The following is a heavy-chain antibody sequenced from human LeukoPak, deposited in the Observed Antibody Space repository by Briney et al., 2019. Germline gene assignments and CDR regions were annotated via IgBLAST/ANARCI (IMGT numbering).Heavy chain of an antibody. CDR1: GFTFSSHS. Sequence: GGSLRLSCAASGFTFSSHSMNWVRQAPGKGLEWVSYISSSGNTKHYVDSGKGRFTISRDNAKNSVYLQMNSLRDEDTAVYYCARDLTSVPTRWGQGTLVTISS. CDR3: ARDLTSVPTR. D-gene: IGHD4-17*01. J-gene: IGHJ4*02. CDR2: ISSSGNTK. V-gene: IGHV3-48*02.